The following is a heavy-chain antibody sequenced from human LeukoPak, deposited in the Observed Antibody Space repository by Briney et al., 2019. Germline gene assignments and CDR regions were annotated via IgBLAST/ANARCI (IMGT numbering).Heavy chain of an antibody. D-gene: IGHD3-22*01. Sequence: GGSLRLSCAASGFTFSSYVMTWVRQAPGKGLEWVSGISGGGGGTYYADSVKGRFTTSRDNSKNTLYLQMNSLRAEDTAVYYCAKGPDSYDSSSWGQGTLVTVSS. CDR2: ISGGGGGT. J-gene: IGHJ5*02. CDR3: AKGPDSYDSSS. V-gene: IGHV3-23*01. CDR1: GFTFSSYV.